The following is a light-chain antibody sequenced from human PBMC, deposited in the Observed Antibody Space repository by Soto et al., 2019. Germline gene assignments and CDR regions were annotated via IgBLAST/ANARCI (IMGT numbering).Light chain of an antibody. V-gene: IGKV1-5*03. CDR2: KAT. CDR1: QIIGSW. Sequence: DIQMTQSPSTLSASVGDGVTITCRASQIIGSWLAWYQQKPGKAPRLLIYKATNLHSDVPPRFSGSGSGTEFSLTISSLQSEDSATYYCQQYKNLQYTFGQGTKLEI. J-gene: IGKJ2*01. CDR3: QQYKNLQYT.